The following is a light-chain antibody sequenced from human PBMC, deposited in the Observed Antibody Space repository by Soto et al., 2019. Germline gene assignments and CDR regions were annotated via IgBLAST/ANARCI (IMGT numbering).Light chain of an antibody. CDR2: GIS. V-gene: IGKV3-20*01. CDR1: QSGTGIS. CDR3: HQYGTTPRT. J-gene: IGKJ1*01. Sequence: EIVLTQSPGSVSLSPGERATLSCRASQSGTGISFDWFQQKGGQAPRLLIYGISTRATGIPDRFSGSGSETDFTLTISRVEPEDSAVYYCHQYGTTPRTFGQGTKVEIK.